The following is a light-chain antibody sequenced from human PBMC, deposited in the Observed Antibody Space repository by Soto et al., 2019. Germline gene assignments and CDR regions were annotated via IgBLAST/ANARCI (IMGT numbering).Light chain of an antibody. CDR1: QGISSY. CDR2: AAS. Sequence: DIQLTQSPSFLSASVGDRVTITCRASQGISSYLAWYQQKPGKAPKLLNYAASTLQRGVPSRFSGSGSGTEFTLTISSLQPEDFATYYCQQLNSYPYTFGQGTKLEIK. CDR3: QQLNSYPYT. J-gene: IGKJ2*01. V-gene: IGKV1-9*01.